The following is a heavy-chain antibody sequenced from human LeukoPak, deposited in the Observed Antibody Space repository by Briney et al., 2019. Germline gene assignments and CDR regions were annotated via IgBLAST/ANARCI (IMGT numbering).Heavy chain of an antibody. Sequence: GGSLRLSCAAPGFTFSSYVMHSVRQAPGKGLEWVAFIRYDGSNKYYAESVKGRFTISRDNSKNTLYMQMNSLRAEDTAVYYCAKFWSGYPYYYYYYMDVWGKGTTVTVSS. CDR2: IRYDGSNK. D-gene: IGHD3-3*01. CDR3: AKFWSGYPYYYYYYMDV. V-gene: IGHV3-30*02. CDR1: GFTFSSYV. J-gene: IGHJ6*03.